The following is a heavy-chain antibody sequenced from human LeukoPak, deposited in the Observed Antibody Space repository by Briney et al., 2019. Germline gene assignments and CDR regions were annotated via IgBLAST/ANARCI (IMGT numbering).Heavy chain of an antibody. CDR2: IRYNGNNQ. CDR1: GFTFSNYW. CDR3: ARDEIPSGT. J-gene: IGHJ3*01. V-gene: IGHV3-30*02. D-gene: IGHD6-25*01. Sequence: GGSLRLTCTASGFTFSNYWMTWVRQAPGKGLEWVAFIRYNGNNQYYADSVKGRFTISRDNSRSTVDLQMNSLRVEDTGIYYCARDEIPSGTWGQGTMVIVSS.